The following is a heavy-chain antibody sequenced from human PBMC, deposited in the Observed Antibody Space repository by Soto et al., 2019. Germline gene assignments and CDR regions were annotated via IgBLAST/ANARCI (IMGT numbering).Heavy chain of an antibody. Sequence: PSETLSLTCTVSSGSISGGGYYWSWIRQHPGKGLEWIGYIYHSGTTYYNPSLKSRVTISVDTSKNQFSLKLSSVTAADTAVYYCARDGIGMRSEIGMDVWGQGTTVTVSS. J-gene: IGHJ6*02. CDR1: SGSISGGGYY. CDR3: ARDGIGMRSEIGMDV. V-gene: IGHV4-30-4*08. D-gene: IGHD1-26*01. CDR2: IYHSGTT.